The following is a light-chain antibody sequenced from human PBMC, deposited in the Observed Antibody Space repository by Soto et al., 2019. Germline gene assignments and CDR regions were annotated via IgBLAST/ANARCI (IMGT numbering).Light chain of an antibody. Sequence: AVVTQEPSLTVSPGGTVTLTCGSNTGAVTTGHYPYWFQQKPGQAPRTLIYDTNNKHSWTPARFSGSLLGGKAALTLSGAQPEDEADYYCLLSYRGVGVFGGGTQLTVL. CDR1: TGAVTTGHY. CDR2: DTN. J-gene: IGLJ2*01. CDR3: LLSYRGVGV. V-gene: IGLV7-46*01.